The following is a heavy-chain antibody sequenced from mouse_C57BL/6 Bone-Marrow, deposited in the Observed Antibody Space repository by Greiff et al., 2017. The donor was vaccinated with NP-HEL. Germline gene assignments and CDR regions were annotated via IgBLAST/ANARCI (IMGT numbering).Heavy chain of an antibody. CDR2: IYPGSGNT. CDR1: GYSFTSYY. J-gene: IGHJ4*01. V-gene: IGHV1-66*01. Sequence: QVQLQQSGPELVKPGASVKISCKASGYSFTSYYIHWVKQRPGQGLEWIGWIYPGSGNTKYNEKFKGKATLTADTSSSTAYMQLSSLTSEDSAVYYCALSSYDAMDDWGQGTSVTVSS. CDR3: ALSSYDAMDD. D-gene: IGHD1-1*01.